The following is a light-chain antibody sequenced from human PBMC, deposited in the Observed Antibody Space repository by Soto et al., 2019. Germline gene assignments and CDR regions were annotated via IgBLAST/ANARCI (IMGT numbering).Light chain of an antibody. CDR3: QQYNNWPPYT. J-gene: IGKJ5*01. V-gene: IGKV3-15*01. CDR1: QSVSSR. CDR2: GAS. Sequence: EIVLTQSPATLSVSPGERATLSCRASQSVSSRLAWYQQKPGQSPRLLIYGASTRATGIPARFSGSWSGTEFTLTISSLQSEDFAVYYCQQYNNWPPYTFGLGIRLEIK.